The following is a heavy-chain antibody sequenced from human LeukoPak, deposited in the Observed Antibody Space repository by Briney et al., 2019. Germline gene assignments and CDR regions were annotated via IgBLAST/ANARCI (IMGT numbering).Heavy chain of an antibody. CDR1: GGSISSGSYY. V-gene: IGHV4-61*02. D-gene: IGHD2-2*01. Sequence: SETLSLTCTVSGGSISSGSYYWSWIRQPAGKGLEWIGRIYTSGSTNYNPSLKSRVTISVDTSKNQFSLKLSSVTAADTAVYYCARDPLGYCSSTSCYGVLHDAFDIWGQGTIVTVSS. CDR3: ARDPLGYCSSTSCYGVLHDAFDI. J-gene: IGHJ3*02. CDR2: IYTSGST.